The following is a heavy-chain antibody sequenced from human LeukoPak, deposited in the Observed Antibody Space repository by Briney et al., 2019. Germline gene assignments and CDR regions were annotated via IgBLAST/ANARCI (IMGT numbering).Heavy chain of an antibody. CDR2: IYHNGRT. Sequence: SETLSLTCFVSGVSISNTNYYWAWIRQPPGQELEYIGSIYHNGRTYYNPSLTSRVTMSVDKSKNQFSLKLSSVTAADTAVYYCARRPSIAVAGIIDYWGQGTLVTVSS. CDR3: ARRPSIAVAGIIDY. J-gene: IGHJ4*02. D-gene: IGHD6-19*01. V-gene: IGHV4-39*07. CDR1: GVSISNTNYY.